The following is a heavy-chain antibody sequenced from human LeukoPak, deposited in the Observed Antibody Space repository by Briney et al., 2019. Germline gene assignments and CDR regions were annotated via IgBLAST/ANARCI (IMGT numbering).Heavy chain of an antibody. CDR1: GGTFSSYA. CDR3: ARQTGTHGPDPYYFDY. D-gene: IGHD1-1*01. V-gene: IGHV1-46*01. CDR2: INPSGGST. J-gene: IGHJ4*02. Sequence: ASVKVSCKASGGTFSSYAISWVRQAPGQGLEWMGIINPSGGSTSYAQKFQGRVTMTRDTSTSTVYMELSSLRSEDTAVYYCARQTGTHGPDPYYFDYWGQGTLVTVSS.